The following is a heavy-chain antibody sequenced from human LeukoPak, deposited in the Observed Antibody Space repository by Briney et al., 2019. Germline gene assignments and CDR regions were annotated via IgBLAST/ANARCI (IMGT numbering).Heavy chain of an antibody. CDR3: ARDSGTTGEVKFDP. Sequence: SETLSLTCTVSGYSISSGYYWGWIRQPPGKGLQWIGRTYGSGSTTYNPSLKSRLTMSVDTSKNQFSLKLSSMTAADTAIYYCARDSGTTGEVKFDPWGQGILVTVSS. CDR1: GYSISSGYY. CDR2: TYGSGST. V-gene: IGHV4-38-2*02. J-gene: IGHJ5*02. D-gene: IGHD3-10*01.